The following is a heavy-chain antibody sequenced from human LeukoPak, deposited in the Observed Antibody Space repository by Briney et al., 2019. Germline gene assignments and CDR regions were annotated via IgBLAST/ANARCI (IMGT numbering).Heavy chain of an antibody. J-gene: IGHJ5*02. D-gene: IGHD3-10*01. CDR1: GFTFSSYA. V-gene: IGHV3-23*01. CDR3: AKDPSTMVRGAPFDP. CDR2: ISGSGGST. Sequence: PGGSLRLSCAASGFTFSSYAMSWVRRAPWKGLEWVSAISGSGGSTYYADSVKGRFTISRDNSKNTLYLQMNSLRAEDTAVYYCAKDPSTMVRGAPFDPWGQGTLVTVSS.